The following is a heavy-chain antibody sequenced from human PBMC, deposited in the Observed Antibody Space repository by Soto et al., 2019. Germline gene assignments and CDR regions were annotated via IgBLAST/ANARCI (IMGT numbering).Heavy chain of an antibody. D-gene: IGHD7-27*01. Sequence: QVQLVQSGAEVKKPGASVKVSCKASGYIFTSYDINWVRQATGQGLEWMGWMNPNSGNTGYAQKFQGRVTMTRNTSXRTAYMELSSLRSEDTAVYYCASLPWANYYYYGMDVWGQGTTVTVSS. J-gene: IGHJ6*02. V-gene: IGHV1-8*01. CDR1: GYIFTSYD. CDR2: MNPNSGNT. CDR3: ASLPWANYYYYGMDV.